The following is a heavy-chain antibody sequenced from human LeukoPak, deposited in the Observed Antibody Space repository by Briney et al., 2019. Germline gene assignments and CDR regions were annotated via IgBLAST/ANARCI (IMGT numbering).Heavy chain of an antibody. Sequence: SETLSLTCTVSGGSVNSYYWSWIRQPPGKGLEWIAYIYYSGSTNYNPSLKSRVTISVDTSKNQFSLKLSSVTAADTAVYYCARVETGYSGYRFDYWGQGTLVTVSS. CDR3: ARVETGYSGYRFDY. CDR2: IYYSGST. D-gene: IGHD5-12*01. CDR1: GGSVNSYY. V-gene: IGHV4-59*02. J-gene: IGHJ4*02.